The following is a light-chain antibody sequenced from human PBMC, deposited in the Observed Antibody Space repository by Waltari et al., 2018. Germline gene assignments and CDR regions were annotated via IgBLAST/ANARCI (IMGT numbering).Light chain of an antibody. V-gene: IGKV3-20*01. CDR3: QQYDISPLT. J-gene: IGKJ4*01. CDR1: QTIRTTY. Sequence: EIVLTRSPATLSLSPGEGAPLSCRTSQTIRTTYLAWDQQKPGQAPTLLIYGTFSRATGIPDRFTGRGSGTDFSLTISSLEPEDFATYYCQQYDISPLTFGGGTKVEIK. CDR2: GTF.